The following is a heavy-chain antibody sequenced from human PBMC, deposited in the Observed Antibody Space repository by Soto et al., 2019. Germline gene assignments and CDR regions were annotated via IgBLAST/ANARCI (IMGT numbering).Heavy chain of an antibody. CDR1: GGSISSSSYY. Sequence: SETLSLTCTVSGGSISSSSYYWGWIRQPPGKGLEWIGSIYYSGSTYYNPSLKSRVTISVDTSKNQFSLKLSSVTAADTAVYYCARLGYSRRVVVYWGQGTLVTVSS. D-gene: IGHD5-18*01. CDR2: IYYSGST. V-gene: IGHV4-39*01. J-gene: IGHJ4*02. CDR3: ARLGYSRRVVVY.